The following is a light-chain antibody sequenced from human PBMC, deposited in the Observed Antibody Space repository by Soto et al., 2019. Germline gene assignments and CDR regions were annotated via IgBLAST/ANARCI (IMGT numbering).Light chain of an antibody. V-gene: IGKV1-5*03. J-gene: IGKJ1*01. CDR3: QQYNSYSEA. CDR2: KAS. CDR1: QTISSW. Sequence: DVKMNQSPSTLSGSVGDRVTITCRASQTISSWLAWYQQKPGKAPKLLIYKASTLKSGVPSRFSGSGSGTEFTLTISSLQPEDFATYYCQQYNSYSEAFGRGTKVDIK.